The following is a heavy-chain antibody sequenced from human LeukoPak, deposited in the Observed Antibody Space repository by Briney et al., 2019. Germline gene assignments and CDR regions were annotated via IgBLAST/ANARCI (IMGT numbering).Heavy chain of an antibody. Sequence: GGSLRLSCAASGFTFSNARMSWVRQAPGKGLEWVGRIKSKTDGGTTDYAAPVKGRFTISRDDSKNTLYLQMNSLKTEDTAVYYCTTTPIVVVVAATPGRDYWGQGTLVTVSS. V-gene: IGHV3-15*01. CDR3: TTTPIVVVVAATPGRDY. D-gene: IGHD2-15*01. CDR2: IKSKTDGGTT. CDR1: GFTFSNAR. J-gene: IGHJ4*02.